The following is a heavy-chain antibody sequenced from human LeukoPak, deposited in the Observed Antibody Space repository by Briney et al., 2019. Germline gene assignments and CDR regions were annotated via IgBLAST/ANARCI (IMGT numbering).Heavy chain of an antibody. CDR1: GYTFTTYW. CDR2: IYPGDSDT. CDR3: ARVRPQAAFDI. J-gene: IGHJ3*02. V-gene: IGHV5-51*01. Sequence: GESLKISCKGSGYTFTTYWIGWVRQMPGKGLEWMGIIYPGDSDTRYSPSFQGQVTISADKSISTAYLQWSSLKASDIAMYYCARVRPQAAFDIWGQGTMVTASS.